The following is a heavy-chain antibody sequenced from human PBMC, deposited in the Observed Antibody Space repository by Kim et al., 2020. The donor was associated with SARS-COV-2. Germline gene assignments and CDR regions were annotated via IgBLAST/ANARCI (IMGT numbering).Heavy chain of an antibody. CDR1: GFIFSSYE. CDR3: ARDNPYCSGGSCHRNWFDP. V-gene: IGHV3-48*03. J-gene: IGHJ5*02. CDR2: ISSSGSTI. Sequence: GGSLRLSCAASGFIFSSYEMNWVRQAPGKGLEWVSYISSSGSTIYYADSVKGRFTISRDNTMNSLYLQMNSLRAEDTGVYYCARDNPYCSGGSCHRNWFDPWGQGTQVTVSS. D-gene: IGHD2-15*01.